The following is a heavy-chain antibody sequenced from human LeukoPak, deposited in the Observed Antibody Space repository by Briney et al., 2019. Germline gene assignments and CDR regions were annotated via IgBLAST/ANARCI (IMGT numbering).Heavy chain of an antibody. CDR1: GYTFTSYY. CDR2: IDPSGGST. V-gene: IGHV1-46*01. Sequence: ASVKASCKASGYTFTSYYMHWVRQAPGQGLEWMGIIDPSGGSTSYAQKFQGRVTMTRDMSTSTVYMELSSLRSEDTAVYYCARVGVVEARTLGYWGQGTLVTVSS. J-gene: IGHJ4*02. D-gene: IGHD3-22*01. CDR3: ARVGVVEARTLGY.